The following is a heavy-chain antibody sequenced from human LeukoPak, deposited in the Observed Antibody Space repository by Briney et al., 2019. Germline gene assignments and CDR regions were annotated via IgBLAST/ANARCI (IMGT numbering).Heavy chain of an antibody. CDR1: GYTFTSYG. Sequence: GASVKVSCKASGYTFTSYGISWVRQAPGQGLEWMGWISAYNGNTNYAQKLQGRVTMTTDTSTNTAYMELRSLRAEDTAVYYCARAPLVDSSWYFLYPGAYAFDIWGQGTMVTVSS. D-gene: IGHD6-13*01. J-gene: IGHJ3*02. CDR3: ARAPLVDSSWYFLYPGAYAFDI. CDR2: ISAYNGNT. V-gene: IGHV1-18*01.